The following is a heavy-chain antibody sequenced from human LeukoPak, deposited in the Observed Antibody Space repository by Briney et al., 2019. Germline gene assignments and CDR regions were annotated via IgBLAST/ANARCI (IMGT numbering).Heavy chain of an antibody. CDR3: ARAAVAAPGDV. J-gene: IGHJ6*02. CDR2: IKPDGSEK. CDR1: GFTFSSYW. Sequence: GGSLRLSCAASGFTFSSYWMAWVRQAPGKGLEWVANIKPDGSEKHYVDSLRGRFTISRDNAENSLYLQMKSLRDEDTAVYYCARAAVAAPGDVWGQGTTVTVSS. V-gene: IGHV3-7*04. D-gene: IGHD6-19*01.